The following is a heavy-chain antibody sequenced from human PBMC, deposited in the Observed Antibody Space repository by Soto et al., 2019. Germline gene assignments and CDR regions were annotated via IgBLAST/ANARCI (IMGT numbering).Heavy chain of an antibody. D-gene: IGHD6-13*01. CDR1: GYSFTSYW. CDR2: IYPGDSDT. CDR3: ARKIAAAGPNFDY. Sequence: PGETLKISCKGSGYSFTSYWIGWVRQMPGKGLEWMGIIYPGDSDTRYSPSFQGQVTISADKSISTAYLQWSSLKASDTAMYYCARKIAAAGPNFDYWGQGTLVTVSS. J-gene: IGHJ4*02. V-gene: IGHV5-51*01.